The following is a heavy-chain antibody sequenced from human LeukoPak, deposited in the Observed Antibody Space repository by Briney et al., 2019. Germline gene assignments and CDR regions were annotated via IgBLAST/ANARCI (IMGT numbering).Heavy chain of an antibody. Sequence: PGGSLRLSCAASGFTFSSYGMHWVRQAPGKGLEWVAVIWYDGSNKYYADSVKGRFTISRDNSKNTLYLQMNSLRAEDTAVYYCATGGYGYGYLFYWGQGTLVTVSS. CDR2: IWYDGSNK. J-gene: IGHJ4*02. CDR3: ATGGYGYGYLFY. CDR1: GFTFSSYG. V-gene: IGHV3-33*01. D-gene: IGHD5-18*01.